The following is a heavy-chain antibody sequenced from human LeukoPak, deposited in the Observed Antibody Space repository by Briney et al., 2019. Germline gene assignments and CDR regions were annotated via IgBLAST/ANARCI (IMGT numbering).Heavy chain of an antibody. CDR2: INHSGST. V-gene: IGHV4-39*07. CDR3: ARTRARITMIVVAPPHAFDI. Sequence: SETLSLTCTVSGGSISSGSYYWSWIRQPPGKGLEWIVEINHSGSTNYNPSRKSRVTISVDTSKNQFSLKLSSVTAADTAVYYCARTRARITMIVVAPPHAFDIWGQGTMVTVSS. J-gene: IGHJ3*02. D-gene: IGHD3-22*01. CDR1: GGSISSGSYY.